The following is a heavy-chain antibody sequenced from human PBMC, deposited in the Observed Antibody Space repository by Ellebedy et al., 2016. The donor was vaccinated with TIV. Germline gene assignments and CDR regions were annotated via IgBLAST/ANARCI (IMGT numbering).Heavy chain of an antibody. J-gene: IGHJ2*01. CDR1: GFTFSNYG. V-gene: IGHV3-30*03. Sequence: GESLKISCAASGFTFSNYGMHWVRQTPGKGLEWVAVISSAGGTTFYADSVRGQFIISSDNSENTLSLQMNSLRAEDTAVYYCAREGAHSNWYFDVWGRGTLVTVSS. D-gene: IGHD2-15*01. CDR2: ISSAGGTT. CDR3: AREGAHSNWYFDV.